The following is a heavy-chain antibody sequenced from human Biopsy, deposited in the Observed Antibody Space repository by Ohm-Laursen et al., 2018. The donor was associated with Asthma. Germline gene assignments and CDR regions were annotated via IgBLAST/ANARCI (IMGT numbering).Heavy chain of an antibody. V-gene: IGHV3-11*01. Sequence: SLRLSCTASGFTFSDYYMSRIRQAPGKGLEWVSYISSSGSTIYYADSVKGRFTISRDNAKNSLYLQMNSLRAEDTAVYYCARDREVYGSGIGALYYYYYYGMDVWGQGTTVTVSS. D-gene: IGHD3-10*01. CDR2: ISSSGSTI. J-gene: IGHJ6*02. CDR1: GFTFSDYY. CDR3: ARDREVYGSGIGALYYYYYYGMDV.